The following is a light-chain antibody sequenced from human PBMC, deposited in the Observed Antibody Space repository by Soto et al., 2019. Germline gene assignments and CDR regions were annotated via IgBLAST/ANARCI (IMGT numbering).Light chain of an antibody. CDR1: QSVTSNY. J-gene: IGKJ5*01. V-gene: IGKV3D-20*02. Sequence: PSTMSLSPGESATLSCGASQSVTSNYLAWYQQKPGQAPRLLIFGESIRVTGIPDRLIGSGSGTDFNLTISSLQAEDVAGYYCQDPSNRPNTCGQRTRL. CDR2: GES. CDR3: QDPSNRPNT.